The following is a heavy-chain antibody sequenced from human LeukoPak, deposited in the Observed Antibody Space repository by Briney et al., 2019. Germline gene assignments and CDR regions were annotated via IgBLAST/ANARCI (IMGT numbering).Heavy chain of an antibody. J-gene: IGHJ4*02. Sequence: GRSLRLSCAASGFTFRTYGMHWVRQAPGKGLEWVAIIWYDGSTKYYAESVKGRFTISRDNSKNMLHLQMNSLRAEDTAVYYCARVSDYSNYFDFWGQGTLVTVSS. D-gene: IGHD4-11*01. CDR3: ARVSDYSNYFDF. CDR2: IWYDGSTK. V-gene: IGHV3-33*01. CDR1: GFTFRTYG.